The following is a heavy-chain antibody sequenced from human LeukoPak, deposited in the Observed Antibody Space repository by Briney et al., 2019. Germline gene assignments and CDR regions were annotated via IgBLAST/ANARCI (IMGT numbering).Heavy chain of an antibody. CDR1: GFTFNSYA. J-gene: IGHJ2*01. D-gene: IGHD1-1*01. V-gene: IGHV3-23*01. Sequence: GGSLRLSCAASGFTFNSYAMSWVRQAPGKGLEWISGTNARGDKTYYVDAVKGRFSISRDNSKNTLDLQMNGLSAEDTAVYYCTKGSYTTSGNGRHFDVWGCGALVTVSS. CDR3: TKGSYTTSGNGRHFDV. CDR2: TNARGDKT.